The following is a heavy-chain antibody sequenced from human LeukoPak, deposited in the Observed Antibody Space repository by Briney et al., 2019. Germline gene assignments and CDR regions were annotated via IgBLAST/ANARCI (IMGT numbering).Heavy chain of an antibody. CDR2: IYPRDSDT. V-gene: IGHV5-51*01. D-gene: IGHD3-16*01. Sequence: GESLKISCKGSGYSFSTYWIAWVRQMPGKGLEWMGIIYPRDSDTKYSPSLQGQVTISADKSINTAYLQWSSLRAADTAMYFCALNQGRGDYYNMDVWGPGTTVTVSS. CDR1: GYSFSTYW. J-gene: IGHJ6*02. CDR3: ALNQGRGDYYNMDV.